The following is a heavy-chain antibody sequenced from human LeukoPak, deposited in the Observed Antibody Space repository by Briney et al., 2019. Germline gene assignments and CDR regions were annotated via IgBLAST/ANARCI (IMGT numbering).Heavy chain of an antibody. Sequence: PGRSLRLSCAASGFTFSSYAMHWVRQALGKGLEGVAGISYDGSNKYYADSVNGRFTISRDNYKNALYLQMNSLTAEDTAVYYCARDEVRVSGSYPHWGQGTLVTVSS. V-gene: IGHV3-30-3*01. D-gene: IGHD3-16*02. J-gene: IGHJ4*02. CDR1: GFTFSSYA. CDR2: ISYDGSNK. CDR3: ARDEVRVSGSYPH.